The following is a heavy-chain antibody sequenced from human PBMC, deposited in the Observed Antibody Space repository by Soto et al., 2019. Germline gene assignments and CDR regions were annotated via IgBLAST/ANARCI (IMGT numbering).Heavy chain of an antibody. CDR1: GYTFNTYG. D-gene: IGHD3-10*01. Sequence: ASVKVSCKASGYTFNTYGISWVRQAPGQGLEWMGWISAYNGHTDYAQKFQGRVTMTTDTPTNTISMELRGLRSDDTAVYYCARDFGAPPQNWFDPWGQGTLVTVSS. CDR3: ARDFGAPPQNWFDP. J-gene: IGHJ5*02. V-gene: IGHV1-18*01. CDR2: ISAYNGHT.